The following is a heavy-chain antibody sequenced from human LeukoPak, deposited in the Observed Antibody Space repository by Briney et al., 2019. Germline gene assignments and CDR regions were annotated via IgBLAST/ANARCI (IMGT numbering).Heavy chain of an antibody. Sequence: SETVSLTCTVSGGSISSYYWNWIRQPPGQGLEWIGYISYNGDTSYNPSLKSRLTISVDTSKNQFSLRLSSVTAADTAVYYCARANTDTAIHFDYWGQGTLVTVSS. V-gene: IGHV4-59*01. CDR1: GGSISSYY. CDR3: ARANTDTAIHFDY. J-gene: IGHJ4*02. D-gene: IGHD5-18*01. CDR2: ISYNGDT.